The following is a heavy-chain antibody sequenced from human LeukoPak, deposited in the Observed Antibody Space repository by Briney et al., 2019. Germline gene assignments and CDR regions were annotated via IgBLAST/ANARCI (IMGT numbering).Heavy chain of an antibody. CDR3: ARGPPGTYYYYYYMDV. Sequence: GGSLRLSCAASGFTFSSYWMSWVRQAPGKGLEWVANIKQDGSEKYYVDSVKGRFTISRDNAKNSLYLQMNSLRAEDTAVYYCARGPPGTYYYYYYMDVWGKGTTVTVSS. J-gene: IGHJ6*03. D-gene: IGHD1-26*01. V-gene: IGHV3-7*01. CDR2: IKQDGSEK. CDR1: GFTFSSYW.